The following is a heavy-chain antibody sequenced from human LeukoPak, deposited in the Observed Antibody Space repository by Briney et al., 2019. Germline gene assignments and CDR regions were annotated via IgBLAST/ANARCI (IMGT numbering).Heavy chain of an antibody. J-gene: IGHJ4*02. CDR1: GFIFSSYA. CDR3: AKDDASSSSTPFDY. V-gene: IGHV3-23*01. Sequence: GGSLRLSCAASGFIFSSYAMSWVRQAPGKGLEWVSAISGSGGSTYYADSVKGRFTISRDNSKNTLYLQMNSLRAEDTAVYYCAKDDASSSSTPFDYWGQGTLVTVSS. D-gene: IGHD6-13*01. CDR2: ISGSGGST.